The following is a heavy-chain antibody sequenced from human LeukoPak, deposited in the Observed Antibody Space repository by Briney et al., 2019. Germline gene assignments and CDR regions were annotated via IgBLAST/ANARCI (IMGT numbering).Heavy chain of an antibody. CDR3: ARDLAEEFALVGAIGNYFDY. V-gene: IGHV1-18*01. CDR1: VYTFTSYG. J-gene: IGHJ4*02. CDR2: ISAYNGNT. Sequence: GASVKVSCKASVYTFTSYGISWVRQSPGQGLEWMGWISAYNGNTNYAQKLQGRVTMTTDTSTSTAYMELRSLRSDDTAVYYCARDLAEEFALVGAIGNYFDYWGQGTLVTVSS. D-gene: IGHD1-26*01.